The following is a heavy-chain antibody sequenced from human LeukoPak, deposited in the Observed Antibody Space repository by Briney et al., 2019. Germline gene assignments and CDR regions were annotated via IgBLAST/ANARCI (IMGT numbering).Heavy chain of an antibody. CDR1: GFTFSSYA. J-gene: IGHJ6*02. D-gene: IGHD6-13*01. CDR3: AKDWEGYSTYYYYGMDV. V-gene: IGHV3-23*01. Sequence: GGSLRLSCAASGFTFSSYAMSWARQAPGKGLEWVSAISGSGGSTYYADSVKGRFIISRDNSKNTLYLQMNSLRAEDTAVYYCAKDWEGYSTYYYYGMDVWGQGTTVTVSS. CDR2: ISGSGGST.